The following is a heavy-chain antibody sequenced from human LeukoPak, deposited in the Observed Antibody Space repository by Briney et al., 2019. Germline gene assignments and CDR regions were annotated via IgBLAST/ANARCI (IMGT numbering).Heavy chain of an antibody. Sequence: QPGGSLRLSCTASGFTFSSNYMHWVRQAPGKGLEWVSHISNDGSRTSYADSVKGRFTISRDNAKNTLYLQMNSLRAEDTAVYYCATTRKTTSPPGWGQGTLVTVSS. CDR1: GFTFSSNY. CDR2: ISNDGSRT. D-gene: IGHD1-14*01. V-gene: IGHV3-74*01. J-gene: IGHJ4*02. CDR3: ATTRKTTSPPG.